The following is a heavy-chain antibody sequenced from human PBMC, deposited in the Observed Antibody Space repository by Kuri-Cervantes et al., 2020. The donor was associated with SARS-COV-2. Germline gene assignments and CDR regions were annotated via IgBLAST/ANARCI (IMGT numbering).Heavy chain of an antibody. D-gene: IGHD6-13*01. CDR3: ARGREAAAAYWFDP. V-gene: IGHV4-34*01. CDR1: GFTFSSYW. Sequence: ESLKISCAASGFTFSSYWMHWIRQPPGKGLEWIGEINHSGSTNYNPPLKSRVTIPVDTSKNQFSLKLSSVTAADTAVYYCARGREAAAAYWFDPWGQGTLVTVSS. CDR2: INHSGST. J-gene: IGHJ5*02.